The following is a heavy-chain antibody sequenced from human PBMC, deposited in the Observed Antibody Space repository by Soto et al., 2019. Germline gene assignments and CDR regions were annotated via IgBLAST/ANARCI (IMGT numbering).Heavy chain of an antibody. V-gene: IGHV1-24*01. J-gene: IGHJ3*02. D-gene: IGHD6-25*01. Sequence: ASVKVSCKVSGYTLTELSMHWVRQAPGKGLEWMGGFDPEDGETIYAQKFQGRVTMTEDTSTDTAYMELSSLRSEDTAVYYCATAQRAPDAFDIWGQGTMVTVSS. CDR3: ATAQRAPDAFDI. CDR1: GYTLTELS. CDR2: FDPEDGET.